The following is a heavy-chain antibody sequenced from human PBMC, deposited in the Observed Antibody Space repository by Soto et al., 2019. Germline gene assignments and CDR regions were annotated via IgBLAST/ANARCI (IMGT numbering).Heavy chain of an antibody. V-gene: IGHV1-69*13. CDR2: IIPIFGTA. Sequence: GASVKVSCKASGGTFSSYAISWVRQAPGQGLEWMGGIIPIFGTANYAQKFQGRVTITADESTSTAYMELSSLRSEDTAVYYCARDLKLSGYRTDYYYGMDVWGQGTTVTVSS. CDR3: ARDLKLSGYRTDYYYGMDV. CDR1: GGTFSSYA. J-gene: IGHJ6*02. D-gene: IGHD3-22*01.